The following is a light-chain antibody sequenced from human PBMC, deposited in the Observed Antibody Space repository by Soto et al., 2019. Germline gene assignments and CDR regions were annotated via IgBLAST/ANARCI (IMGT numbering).Light chain of an antibody. Sequence: IQMNQSPLSLSATVGDKVTLTCRTSQNINSYLSWYQQKPVKAPRLLIYGASSLQVGVPSRFIGSGSGTEFTLTISSLQPDDFATYYCHPYNSYWTFGQGTRLEIK. V-gene: IGKV1-5*01. CDR2: GAS. CDR3: HPYNSYWT. CDR1: QNINSY. J-gene: IGKJ5*01.